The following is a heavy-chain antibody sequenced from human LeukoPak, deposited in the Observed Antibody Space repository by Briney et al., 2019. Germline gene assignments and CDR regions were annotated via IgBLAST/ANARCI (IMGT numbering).Heavy chain of an antibody. D-gene: IGHD2-21*02. CDR3: ARVATETRSFDY. V-gene: IGHV1-18*01. CDR2: ISAYNGNT. Sequence: ASVKVSCKASGYTFTTYDINWVRQAPGQGLEWMGRISAYNGNTNYEQKLQGRVTMTTDTSTRTAYMELRSLRSDDTAVYYCARVATETRSFDYWGQGTLVTVSS. CDR1: GYTFTTYD. J-gene: IGHJ4*02.